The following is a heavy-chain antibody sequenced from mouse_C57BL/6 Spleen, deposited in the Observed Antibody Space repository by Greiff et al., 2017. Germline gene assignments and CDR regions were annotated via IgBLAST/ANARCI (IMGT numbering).Heavy chain of an antibody. V-gene: IGHV2-2*01. D-gene: IGHD1-1*01. CDR1: GFSLTSYG. CDR2: IWSGGST. Sequence: VKLQESGPGLVQPSQSLSITCTVSGFSLTSYGVHWVRQSPGKGLEWLGVIWSGGSTDYNAAFISILSISKDNSKSPVFFKMNSLQADDTAIYYCARNLDYGSSPHWYFDVWGTGTTVTVSS. CDR3: ARNLDYGSSPHWYFDV. J-gene: IGHJ1*03.